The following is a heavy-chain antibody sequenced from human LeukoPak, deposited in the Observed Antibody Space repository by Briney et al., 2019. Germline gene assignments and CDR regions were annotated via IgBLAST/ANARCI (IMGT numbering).Heavy chain of an antibody. Sequence: GRSLRLSCAASGFTFSSYGMHWVRQAPGKGLEWVAVISYDGSNKYYADSVKGRFTISRDNSKNTLYLQMNSLRAEDTAVYYCTRESSGSYYWGQGTLVTVSS. CDR1: GFTFSSYG. V-gene: IGHV3-30*03. CDR2: ISYDGSNK. J-gene: IGHJ4*02. CDR3: TRESSGSYY. D-gene: IGHD1-26*01.